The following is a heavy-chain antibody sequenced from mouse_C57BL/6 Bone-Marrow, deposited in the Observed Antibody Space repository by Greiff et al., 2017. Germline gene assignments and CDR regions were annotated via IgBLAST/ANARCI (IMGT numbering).Heavy chain of an antibody. CDR2: IDPSDSYT. Sequence: QVQLQQPGAELVMPGASVKLSCKASGYTFTSYWMHWVKQRPGQGLEWIGEIDPSDSYTNYNQKFKGKSTLTVDKSSSTAYMQLSSLTSEDSAVSYCARGGLNWDYFDYWGQGTTLTVSS. CDR1: GYTFTSYW. V-gene: IGHV1-69*01. CDR3: ARGGLNWDYFDY. D-gene: IGHD4-1*01. J-gene: IGHJ2*01.